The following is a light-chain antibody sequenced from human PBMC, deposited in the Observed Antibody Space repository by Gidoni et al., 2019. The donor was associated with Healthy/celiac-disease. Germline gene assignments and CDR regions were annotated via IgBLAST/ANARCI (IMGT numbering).Light chain of an antibody. CDR3: QQYNSYSKWK. V-gene: IGKV1-5*01. CDR1: QSISSW. CDR2: DAS. Sequence: DIQMTQSPSTLSASVGDRVTITCRASQSISSWLAWYQQKPGKAPKLLIYDASSLESGVPSRFSGSGSGTEFTLTISSLQPDDFATYYCQQYNSYSKWKVXQGTKVEIK. J-gene: IGKJ1*01.